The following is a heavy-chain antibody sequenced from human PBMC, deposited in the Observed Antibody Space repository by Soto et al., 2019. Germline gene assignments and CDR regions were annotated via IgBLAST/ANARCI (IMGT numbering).Heavy chain of an antibody. CDR3: ARGDLGACSSTSCSDAFDI. CDR2: IYFSGTT. Sequence: QVQLQESGPGLVKPSQTLSLTCTVSGGSISSGDYYWNWIRQPPGKGLEWIGSIYFSGTTYYSPSLKSRGIISVGTSKSQFSLKRSSVTAADSAVYYCARGDLGACSSTSCSDAFDIWGQGTLVAVSS. CDR1: GGSISSGDYY. D-gene: IGHD2-2*01. V-gene: IGHV4-30-4*01. J-gene: IGHJ3*02.